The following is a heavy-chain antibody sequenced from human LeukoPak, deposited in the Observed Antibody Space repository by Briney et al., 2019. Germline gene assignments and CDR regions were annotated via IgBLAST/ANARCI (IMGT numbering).Heavy chain of an antibody. CDR1: GFTFSNYG. Sequence: GGSLRLSCAASGFTFSNYGMHWVRQAPGKGLEWVAFIRFDGTNKFYADSVKGRFTISRDNSQDTVSLQVNNLRTEDTALYYCAKMVVAAGTDYWGQGTLVTVSS. J-gene: IGHJ4*02. V-gene: IGHV3-30*02. CDR2: IRFDGTNK. D-gene: IGHD6-13*01. CDR3: AKMVVAAGTDY.